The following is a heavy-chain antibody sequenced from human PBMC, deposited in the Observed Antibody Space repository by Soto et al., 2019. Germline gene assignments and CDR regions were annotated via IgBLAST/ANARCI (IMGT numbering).Heavy chain of an antibody. D-gene: IGHD3-22*01. CDR3: VKETGNYYDSSGYYFDY. CDR1: GFPFDDYA. V-gene: IGHV3-9*01. CDR2: IHWNSGGM. Sequence: GGSLRLSCAASGFPFDDYAMHWVRQAPGKGLEWVSGIHWNSGGMGYADSVKGRFTVSRDNAKNSLYLQMNSLRLEDTALYYCVKETGNYYDSSGYYFDYWGQG. J-gene: IGHJ4*02.